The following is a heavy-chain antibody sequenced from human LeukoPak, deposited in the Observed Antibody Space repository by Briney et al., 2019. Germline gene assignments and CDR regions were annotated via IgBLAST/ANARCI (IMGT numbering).Heavy chain of an antibody. V-gene: IGHV1-18*01. Sequence: SVKVSCKASGYTFTSYGISWVRQAPGQGLEWMGWISAYNGNTNYAQKLQGRVTMTTDTSTSTAYMGLRSLRSDDTAVYYCARDRGWLQLLGTDHWGQGTLVTVSS. CDR2: ISAYNGNT. J-gene: IGHJ4*02. CDR1: GYTFTSYG. CDR3: ARDRGWLQLLGTDH. D-gene: IGHD5-24*01.